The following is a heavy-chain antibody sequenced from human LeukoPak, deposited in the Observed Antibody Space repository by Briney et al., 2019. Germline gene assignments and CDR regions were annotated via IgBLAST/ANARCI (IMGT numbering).Heavy chain of an antibody. Sequence: GRSLRLSCAASGFTFSSYGMHWARQAPGKGLEWVAVISYAGSNKYYADSVKGRFTISRDNSKNTLYLQMNSLRAEDTAVYYCAKDYGYGDYFDYWGQGTLVTVSS. CDR1: GFTFSSYG. CDR3: AKDYGYGDYFDY. V-gene: IGHV3-30*18. CDR2: ISYAGSNK. J-gene: IGHJ4*02. D-gene: IGHD4-17*01.